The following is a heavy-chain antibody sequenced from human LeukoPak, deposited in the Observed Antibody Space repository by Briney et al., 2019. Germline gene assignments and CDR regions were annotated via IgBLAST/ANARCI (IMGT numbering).Heavy chain of an antibody. Sequence: PGGSLRLSCAASGFTFSSYGMHWVRQAPGKGLEWVAVISYDGSNKYYADSVKGRFTISRDNSKYTLYLQMNSLRAEDTAVYYCAKEGKTRNWNYYQAKPVYWGQGTLVTVSS. CDR2: ISYDGSNK. V-gene: IGHV3-30*18. CDR3: AKEGKTRNWNYYQAKPVY. D-gene: IGHD1-7*01. J-gene: IGHJ4*02. CDR1: GFTFSSYG.